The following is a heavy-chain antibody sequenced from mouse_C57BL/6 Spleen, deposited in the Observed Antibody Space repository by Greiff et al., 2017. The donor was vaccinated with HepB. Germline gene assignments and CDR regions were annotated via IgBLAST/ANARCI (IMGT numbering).Heavy chain of an antibody. V-gene: IGHV5-9-1*02. J-gene: IGHJ4*01. Sequence: EVKLVESGEGLVKPGGSLKLSCAASGFTFSSYAMSWVRQTPEKRLEWVAYISSGGDYIYYADTVKGRFTISRDNARNTLYLQMSSLKSEDTAMYYCTRGGLLHYYAMDYWGQGTSVTVSS. CDR3: TRGGLLHYYAMDY. CDR1: GFTFSSYA. CDR2: ISSGGDYI. D-gene: IGHD2-3*01.